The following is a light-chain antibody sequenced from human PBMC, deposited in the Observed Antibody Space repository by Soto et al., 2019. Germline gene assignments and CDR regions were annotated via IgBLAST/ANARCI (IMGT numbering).Light chain of an antibody. CDR3: STWDDTLKGPV. CDR1: KNDIGVYDF. J-gene: IGLJ3*02. V-gene: IGLV2-8*01. Sequence: QAVVTQPPSASGSPGQSVTISCTGTKNDIGVYDFVSWYQHHPGKAPRLIIYEVVQRPSGVPDRFSGSKSGNTASLTVSGLQAADEADYYCSTWDDTLKGPVFGGGTKLTVL. CDR2: EVV.